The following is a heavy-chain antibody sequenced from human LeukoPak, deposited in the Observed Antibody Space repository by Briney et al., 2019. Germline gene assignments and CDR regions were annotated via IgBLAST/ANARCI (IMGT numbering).Heavy chain of an antibody. CDR2: ISGSGAST. V-gene: IGHV3-23*01. J-gene: IGHJ4*02. D-gene: IGHD1-26*01. Sequence: GGSLRLSCAASGFTFSSNAMSWVRQAPGKGLEWVSSISGSGASTYYADSVKGRLTISRDNSKNTLYLQMSSLKPGDTAVYYCTKGTPSPQWELQHFDYWGQGTLVTVSS. CDR1: GFTFSSNA. CDR3: TKGTPSPQWELQHFDY.